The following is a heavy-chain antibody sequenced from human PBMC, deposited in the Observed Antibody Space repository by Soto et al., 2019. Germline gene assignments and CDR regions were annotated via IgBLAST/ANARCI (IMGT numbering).Heavy chain of an antibody. V-gene: IGHV4-61*01. CDR2: IFYKGST. Sequence: QVQLQESGPGLVKPSETLSLTCTVSVGSVSSGSHYWSWIRQPPGKGLEWIGYIFYKGSTKYNPALKSRVRISVDTSKNQFSLQLSSVTAADTAVYYCVSTYDAFDIWGQGTMVTVSS. J-gene: IGHJ3*02. CDR1: VGSVSSGSHY. CDR3: VSTYDAFDI.